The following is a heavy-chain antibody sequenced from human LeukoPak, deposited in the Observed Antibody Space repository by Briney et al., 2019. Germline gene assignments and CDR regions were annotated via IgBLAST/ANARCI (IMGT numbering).Heavy chain of an antibody. CDR2: ISYDGSNK. CDR3: AKAPLMSSSGALYYMDV. D-gene: IGHD3-10*01. CDR1: GFTFSSHA. Sequence: GGSLRLSCAASGFTFSSHAMHWVRQAPGKGLEWVAVISYDGSNKYYADSVKGRFTISRDNSKNTLYLQMNSLRAEDTAVYCCAKAPLMSSSGALYYMDVWGKGTTVTISS. V-gene: IGHV3-30*04. J-gene: IGHJ6*03.